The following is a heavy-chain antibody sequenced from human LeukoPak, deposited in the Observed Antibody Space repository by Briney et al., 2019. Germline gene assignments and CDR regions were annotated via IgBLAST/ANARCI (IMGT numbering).Heavy chain of an antibody. V-gene: IGHV3-66*01. Sequence: GGSLRLSCAASGFTVSSNYMSWVRQAPGKGLEWVSVIYSGGSTYYADSVKGRFTISRDNSKNTLFLQMNSLRAEDTAVYYCAKDFDITVAGKGPQDYWGQGTLVTVSS. J-gene: IGHJ4*02. D-gene: IGHD6-19*01. CDR2: IYSGGST. CDR1: GFTVSSNY. CDR3: AKDFDITVAGKGPQDY.